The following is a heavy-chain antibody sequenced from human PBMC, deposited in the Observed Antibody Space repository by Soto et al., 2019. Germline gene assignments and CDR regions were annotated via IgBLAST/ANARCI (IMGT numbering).Heavy chain of an antibody. V-gene: IGHV3-66*04. J-gene: IGHJ4*02. CDR3: ARRSAGWYYFDY. Sequence: EVQLVESGGGLVQPGGSLRLSCAASGFTSGFTVSSNYMSWVRQAPGKGLEWVSVIYSGGATYYADSVKDRFTISRDDSKNTRYLQMTSLRADDTAVYYCARRSAGWYYFDYWGQGTLVTVSS. CDR1: GFTVSSNY. CDR2: IYSGGAT. D-gene: IGHD6-19*01.